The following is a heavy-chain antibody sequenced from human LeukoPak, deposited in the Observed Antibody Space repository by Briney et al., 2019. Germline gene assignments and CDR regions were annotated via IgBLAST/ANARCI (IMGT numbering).Heavy chain of an antibody. J-gene: IGHJ6*03. D-gene: IGHD6-13*01. CDR3: ARESGSSSYYYYYMDV. CDR2: INPSGGST. Sequence: ASVKVSCKASGYTFTGYYMHWVRQAPGQGLEWMGIINPSGGSTSYAQKFQGRVTMTRDMSTSTVYMELSSLRSEDTAVYYCARESGSSSYYYYYMDVWGKGTTVTVSS. V-gene: IGHV1-46*01. CDR1: GYTFTGYY.